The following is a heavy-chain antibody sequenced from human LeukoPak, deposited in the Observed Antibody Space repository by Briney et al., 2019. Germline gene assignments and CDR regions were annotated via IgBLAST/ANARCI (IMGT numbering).Heavy chain of an antibody. V-gene: IGHV3-23*01. CDR3: AKGAEIDH. Sequence: GGSLRLSCAASGFNFNNFAMSWVRQATGKGPEWLSAMTGPADTTYYAESVKGRFIISRDYPKSMVYLQMNSLRVEDTAIYYCAKGAEIDHWGQGTLVTVSS. J-gene: IGHJ4*02. CDR1: GFNFNNFA. CDR2: MTGPADTT.